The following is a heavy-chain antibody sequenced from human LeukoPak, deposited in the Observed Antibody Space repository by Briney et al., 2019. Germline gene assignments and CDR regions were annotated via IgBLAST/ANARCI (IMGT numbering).Heavy chain of an antibody. CDR2: VSGYNGDT. D-gene: IGHD6-19*01. CDR1: GYTFRSYG. Sequence: ASVKVSCKASGYTFRSYGISWVRQAPGQGLEWMGWVSGYNGDTNYVQKVQGRVTMTTDTSTATAYMELRSLRSDDTAVYYCARVGSMAGLYDSSYMDVWGKGTTVTVSS. V-gene: IGHV1-18*01. J-gene: IGHJ6*03. CDR3: ARVGSMAGLYDSSYMDV.